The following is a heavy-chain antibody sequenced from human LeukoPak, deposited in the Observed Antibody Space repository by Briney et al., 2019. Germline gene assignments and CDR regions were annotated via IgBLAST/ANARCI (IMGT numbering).Heavy chain of an antibody. D-gene: IGHD5-24*01. CDR1: GFTFSSYS. Sequence: GGSLRLSCAASGFTFSSYSMNWVRQAPGKGLEWVSYISSSSTIYYADSVKGRFTISRDNAKNSLYLQMNSLRDEDTAVYYCATQPDRDGYKVWDWGQGTLVTVSS. CDR2: ISSSSTI. J-gene: IGHJ4*02. CDR3: ATQPDRDGYKVWD. V-gene: IGHV3-48*02.